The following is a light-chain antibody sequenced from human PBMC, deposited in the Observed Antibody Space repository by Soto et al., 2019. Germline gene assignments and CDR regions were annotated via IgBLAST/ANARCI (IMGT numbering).Light chain of an antibody. CDR1: QSVTSSY. Sequence: EIVLAQSPGTLSLSPGEGATLSCRASQSVTSSYLAWYQHKPGQGPRLLIYGASSRASGVPDRFSGSGSGTGLTLTISRLEPEDFEVYYCQQYGTSPVTFGQGTKVEI. CDR2: GAS. J-gene: IGKJ1*01. V-gene: IGKV3-20*01. CDR3: QQYGTSPVT.